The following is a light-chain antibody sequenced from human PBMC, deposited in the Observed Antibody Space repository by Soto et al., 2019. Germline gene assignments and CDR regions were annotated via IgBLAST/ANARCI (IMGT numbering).Light chain of an antibody. J-gene: IGLJ1*01. CDR2: EVT. V-gene: IGLV2-23*02. CDR1: SSDVGSYNL. CDR3: CSYAGSRTYV. Sequence: QSVLTQPASVSGSPGQSITISCTGTSSDVGSYNLVSWYQQHPGKAPKLIIYEVTKRPSGVSNRFSGSKSGNAASLTISGLQAEDESDYYCCSYAGSRTYVFGTGTKVTVL.